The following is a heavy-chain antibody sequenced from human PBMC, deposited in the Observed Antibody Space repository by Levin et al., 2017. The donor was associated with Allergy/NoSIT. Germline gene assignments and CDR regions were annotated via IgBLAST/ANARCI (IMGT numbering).Heavy chain of an antibody. J-gene: IGHJ4*02. Sequence: SGPTLVKPTQTLTLTCTFSGFSLSTSGVGVGWIRQPPGKALEWLALIYWDDDKRYSPSLKSRLTITKDTSKNQVVLTMTNMDPVDTATYYCAHKGWITMVRGVIIEYFDYWGQGTLVTVSS. CDR1: GFSLSTSGVG. D-gene: IGHD3-10*01. CDR2: IYWDDDK. V-gene: IGHV2-5*02. CDR3: AHKGWITMVRGVIIEYFDY.